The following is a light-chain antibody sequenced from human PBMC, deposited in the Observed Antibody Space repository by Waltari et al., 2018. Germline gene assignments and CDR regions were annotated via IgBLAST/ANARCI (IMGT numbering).Light chain of an antibody. CDR3: MIWHSSAVV. V-gene: IGLV5-45*03. CDR1: SDINVGTYK. Sequence: QAVLTQPSSLSASPGASASITCTLRSDINVGTYKLYWYQQKPGSPPQYLLRYKPDADKRQGSGVPSRVSGFKDASAHAGFLLISGLQSEDEADYYCMIWHSSAVVFGGGTKLTVL. CDR2: YKPDADK. J-gene: IGLJ2*01.